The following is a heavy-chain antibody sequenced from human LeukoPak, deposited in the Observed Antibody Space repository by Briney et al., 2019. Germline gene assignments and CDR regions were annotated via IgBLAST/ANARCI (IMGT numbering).Heavy chain of an antibody. J-gene: IGHJ5*02. Sequence: KTSETLSLTCTVSGGSVSSGTYYWSWIRQPPGKGLEWIGYIYYSGSTNYNPSLKSRVTISVDTSKNQFSLKLSSVTAADTAVYYCARELNFWSGYHYWFDPWGQGTLVTVSS. V-gene: IGHV4-61*01. D-gene: IGHD3-3*01. CDR1: GGSVSSGTYY. CDR2: IYYSGST. CDR3: ARELNFWSGYHYWFDP.